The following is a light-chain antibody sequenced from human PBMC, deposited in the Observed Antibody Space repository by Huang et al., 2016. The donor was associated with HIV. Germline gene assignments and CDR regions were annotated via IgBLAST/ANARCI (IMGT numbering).Light chain of an antibody. CDR1: QNIKND. CDR3: QQRTNWPPGYT. CDR2: NAS. J-gene: IGKJ2*01. Sequence: EIVLTQSPATLFLSPGERVALSCRASQNIKNDLSWYQKRPGQAPRLRISNASNRATGIPARFSGSGSGTDFTLTISSLGPEDFVVYFCQQRTNWPPGYTFGQGTKL. V-gene: IGKV3-11*01.